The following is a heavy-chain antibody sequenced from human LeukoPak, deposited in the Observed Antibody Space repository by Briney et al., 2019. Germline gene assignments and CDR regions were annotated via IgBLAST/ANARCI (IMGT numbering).Heavy chain of an antibody. V-gene: IGHV3-23*01. CDR3: AKGKGSSSSSIDW. J-gene: IGHJ4*02. Sequence: GGSLRLSCAASGFTFDTYAMSWVRQAPGRGLEWVSLISSSGGSTYYADSVKGRFTASRDNSKNTLYLQIHSLRAEDTAVYYCAKGKGSSSSSIDWWGQGTLVTVSS. CDR1: GFTFDTYA. CDR2: ISSSGGST. D-gene: IGHD2-15*01.